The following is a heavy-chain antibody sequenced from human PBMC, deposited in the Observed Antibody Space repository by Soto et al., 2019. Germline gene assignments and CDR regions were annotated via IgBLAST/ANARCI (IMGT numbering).Heavy chain of an antibody. D-gene: IGHD3-3*01. Sequence: GCLRLYCAASGFTFTTYSMSWVRQAPGKGREWVSGIRGSGGSTYYVDSVKGGLTISRGNSKNTLYLQRNSLRAEDTAVYYCARDKTSGATLGDAFDXWGQGTRVTVS. CDR2: IRGSGGST. V-gene: IGHV3-23*01. CDR3: ARDKTSGATLGDAFDX. J-gene: IGHJ3*02. CDR1: GFTFTTYS.